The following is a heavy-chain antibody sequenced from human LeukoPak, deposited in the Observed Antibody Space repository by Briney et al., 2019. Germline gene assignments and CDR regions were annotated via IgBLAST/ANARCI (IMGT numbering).Heavy chain of an antibody. V-gene: IGHV3-23*01. Sequence: GGSLRLSCAASGITFTDHGLSWVRQAPGQGLEWVSSISVSGGVTLYADSVKGRFVISRDNSRSRVYLEMNRLRAEDTAVYYCAKGFDFWRGLYYFDHWGQGTLVTVSS. D-gene: IGHD3-3*01. CDR3: AKGFDFWRGLYYFDH. CDR1: GITFTDHG. CDR2: ISVSGGVT. J-gene: IGHJ4*02.